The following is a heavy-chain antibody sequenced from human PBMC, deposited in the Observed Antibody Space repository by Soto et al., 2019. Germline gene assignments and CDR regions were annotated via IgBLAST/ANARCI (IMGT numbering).Heavy chain of an antibody. CDR2: ISSSSSYI. CDR3: ARDVPGYSSGWYPYYYYYGMDV. J-gene: IGHJ6*02. CDR1: GGSISSYY. Sequence: VQLQESGPGLVKPSETLSLTCTVSGGSISSYYWSWIRQPPGKGLEWVSSISSSSSYIYYADSVKGRFTISRDNAKNSLYLQMNSLRAEDTAVYYCARDVPGYSSGWYPYYYYYGMDVWGQGTTVTVSS. V-gene: IGHV3-21*01. D-gene: IGHD6-19*01.